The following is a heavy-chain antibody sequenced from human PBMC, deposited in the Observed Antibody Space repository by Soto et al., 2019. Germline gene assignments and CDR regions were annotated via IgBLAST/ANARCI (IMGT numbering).Heavy chain of an antibody. Sequence: WASVKVSCKASGYTFTGHDINWVRQATGQGLEWMGWMNPNSGNTGYAQKFQGRVTMTRNTSISTAYMELSSLRSEDTAVYYCARGEEWELRDYYYGMDVWGQRTTVTVSS. CDR2: MNPNSGNT. CDR1: GYTFTGHD. D-gene: IGHD1-26*01. CDR3: ARGEEWELRDYYYGMDV. V-gene: IGHV1-8*01. J-gene: IGHJ6*02.